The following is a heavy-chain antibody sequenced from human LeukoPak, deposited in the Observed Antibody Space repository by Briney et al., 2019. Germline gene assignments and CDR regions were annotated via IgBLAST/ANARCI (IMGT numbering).Heavy chain of an antibody. CDR3: ARERYHGSGAPRFDY. Sequence: PGGSLRLSCAASGSTLSSYAMNWVRQAPGKGLEWVSSISISTDSIYYADSVKGRFTISRDNAKNSLYLQMNSLRVEDTALYYCARERYHGSGAPRFDYWGQGTLVTVSS. D-gene: IGHD3-10*01. V-gene: IGHV3-21*01. CDR1: GSTLSSYA. CDR2: ISISTDSI. J-gene: IGHJ4*02.